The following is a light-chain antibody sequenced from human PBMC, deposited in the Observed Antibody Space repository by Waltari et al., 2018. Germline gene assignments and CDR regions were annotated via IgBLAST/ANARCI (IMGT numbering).Light chain of an antibody. CDR1: QSVSSK. V-gene: IGKV3-15*01. Sequence: EIAMTQSPATLSVSLGERATLSCRASQSVSSKLVWYQQKPGQAPRLLIYDVSTRATGIPARFSGSGSGTEFILTISSLQPEDFATYSCQESYKTPPTFGGGTKVEIK. J-gene: IGKJ4*01. CDR2: DVS. CDR3: QESYKTPPT.